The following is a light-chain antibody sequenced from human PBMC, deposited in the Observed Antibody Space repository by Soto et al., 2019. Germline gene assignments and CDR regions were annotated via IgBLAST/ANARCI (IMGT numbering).Light chain of an antibody. Sequence: IQMTQSPSTLSASVGDRVTITCRASQSVSSWVAWYHLKPGKAPNLLIYKASSLESGVPSRFSGSGSGTEFTLTISSLQPDDFATYYCQEYNTYSRTFGQGAKADIK. J-gene: IGKJ1*01. CDR1: QSVSSW. CDR2: KAS. V-gene: IGKV1-5*03. CDR3: QEYNTYSRT.